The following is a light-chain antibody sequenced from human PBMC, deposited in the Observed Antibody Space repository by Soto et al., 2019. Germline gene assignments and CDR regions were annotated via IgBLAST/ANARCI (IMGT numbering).Light chain of an antibody. J-gene: IGKJ1*01. V-gene: IGKV3-20*01. Sequence: IVLKQSPGTLSLSPGETATLSCRASQTVNSDYLAWFQQRPGQAPRILIFATSRRATDIPDRFSGSGSGTDFTLAIRRLEHEDFAVYYCQQYGSSGTFGQGTKVDIK. CDR3: QQYGSSGT. CDR1: QTVNSDY. CDR2: ATS.